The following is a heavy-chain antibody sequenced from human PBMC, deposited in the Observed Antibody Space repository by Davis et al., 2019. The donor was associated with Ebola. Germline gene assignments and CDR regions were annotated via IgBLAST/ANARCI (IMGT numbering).Heavy chain of an antibody. CDR3: ASLHGSGI. CDR1: GFTFSSYA. Sequence: GESLKISCAASGFTFSSYAMHWVRQAPGQRLEWMGWINAGNGDTKYSQKFRDRVTITRDTSASTSYMELSSLRSEDTAVYYCASLHGSGIWGQGTLVTVSS. V-gene: IGHV1-3*01. D-gene: IGHD3-10*01. CDR2: INAGNGDT. J-gene: IGHJ4*02.